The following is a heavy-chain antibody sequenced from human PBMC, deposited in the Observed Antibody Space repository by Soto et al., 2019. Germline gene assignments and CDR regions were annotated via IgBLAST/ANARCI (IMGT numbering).Heavy chain of an antibody. CDR2: IIPISDTT. V-gene: IGHV1-69*01. J-gene: IGHJ6*02. CDR3: ARSQGSSTSLEIYYYYYYGMDV. D-gene: IGHD2-2*01. CDR1: GGTFSSYA. Sequence: QVQLVQSGAEVKKPGSSVKVSCKASGGTFSSYAISWVRQAPGQGLEWMGGIIPISDTTNYAQKFQGRVTMTADESTSTAYMELSSLRSEDTGVYYCARSQGSSTSLEIYYYYYYGMDVWGQGTTVTVSS.